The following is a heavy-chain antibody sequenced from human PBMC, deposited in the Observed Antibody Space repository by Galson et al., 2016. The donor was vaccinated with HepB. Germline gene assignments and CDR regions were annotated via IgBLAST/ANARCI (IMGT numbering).Heavy chain of an antibody. Sequence: SLRLSCAASGFTFSTNWMRWVRQAPGKGLVWVSRINGDGTISNYADSVKGRFTISRDNAKNTLYLQMNSLRVEDTAVYYCGRDHSVVLTTAYNWFDPWGQGTLVTVSS. D-gene: IGHD4-23*01. CDR1: GFTFSTNW. V-gene: IGHV3-74*01. CDR2: INGDGTIS. J-gene: IGHJ5*02. CDR3: GRDHSVVLTTAYNWFDP.